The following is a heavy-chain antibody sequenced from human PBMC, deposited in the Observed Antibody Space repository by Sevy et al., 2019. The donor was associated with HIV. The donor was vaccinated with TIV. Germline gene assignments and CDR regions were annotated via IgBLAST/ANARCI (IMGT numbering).Heavy chain of an antibody. J-gene: IGHJ4*02. D-gene: IGHD6-13*01. CDR2: FKGKIYDGTI. CDR1: GFTFSNAW. V-gene: IGHV3-15*01. Sequence: GGSLRLSCAASGFTFSNAWMSWVRQAPEKGLEWVGRFKGKIYDGTIDYAAPVKGRFSISRDDSKNTLYLQMNSLKTEDTAVYYCTTASWSQEDYYNYWGQGTLVTVSS. CDR3: TTASWSQEDYYNY.